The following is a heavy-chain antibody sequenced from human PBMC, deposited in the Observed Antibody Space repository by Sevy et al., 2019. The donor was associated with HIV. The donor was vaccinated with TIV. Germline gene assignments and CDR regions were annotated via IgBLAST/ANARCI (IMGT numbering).Heavy chain of an antibody. V-gene: IGHV2-5*01. CDR3: AHSIARIAAARNNVFFDF. D-gene: IGHD6-13*01. CDR2: IYWNDDK. CDR1: GFSLSTSGVG. Sequence: SGPTLVNPTQTLTLTCTFSGFSLSTSGVGVGWIRQPPGKALEWLARIYWNDDKRYSPSLKSRLTITKDTSKNQVVLTMTNMDPVDTATYYCAHSIARIAAARNNVFFDFWGQRTLVTVSS. J-gene: IGHJ4*02.